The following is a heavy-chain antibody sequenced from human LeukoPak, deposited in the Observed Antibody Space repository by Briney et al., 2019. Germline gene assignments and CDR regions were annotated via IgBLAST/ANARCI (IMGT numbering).Heavy chain of an antibody. CDR2: ISGSGGST. D-gene: IGHD3-10*01. J-gene: IGHJ4*02. Sequence: GGSLRLSCTASGFTFSNFWVGWVRQAPGKGLEWVSAISGSGGSTYYADSVKGRFTISRDNSKNTLYLQMNSLRAEDTAVYYCAKDGLLWFGELSYFDYWGQGTLVTVSS. CDR3: AKDGLLWFGELSYFDY. CDR1: GFTFSNFW. V-gene: IGHV3-23*01.